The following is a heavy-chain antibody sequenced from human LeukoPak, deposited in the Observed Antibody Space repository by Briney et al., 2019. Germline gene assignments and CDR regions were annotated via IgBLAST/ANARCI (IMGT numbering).Heavy chain of an antibody. CDR2: IIPIFGTA. Sequence: ASVKVSCKASGGTFISYAISWVRQAPGQGLEWMGGIIPIFGTANYAQKFQGRVTITADESTSTAYMELSSLRSEDTAVYYCARSSRYYDSSGLQAYHFDYWGQGTLVTVSS. V-gene: IGHV1-69*13. CDR3: ARSSRYYDSSGLQAYHFDY. D-gene: IGHD3-22*01. CDR1: GGTFISYA. J-gene: IGHJ4*02.